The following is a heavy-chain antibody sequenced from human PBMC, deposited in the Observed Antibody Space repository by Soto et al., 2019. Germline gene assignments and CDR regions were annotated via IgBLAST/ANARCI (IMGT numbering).Heavy chain of an antibody. CDR1: GFTFSDSY. J-gene: IGHJ6*02. CDR2: ITFSGNTV. CDR3: ARVSWREKYGMDV. V-gene: IGHV3-11*01. Sequence: PXESLSLFCAASGFTFSDSYMSWIRQAPGKGLEWISFITFSGNTVYYADSLKGRFTISRDNAKNSLYLQMNRLRAEDTAVYYCARVSWREKYGMDVWGQGTTVTVSS.